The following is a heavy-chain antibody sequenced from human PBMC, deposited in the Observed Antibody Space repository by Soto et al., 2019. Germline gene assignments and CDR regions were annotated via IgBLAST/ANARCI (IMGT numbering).Heavy chain of an antibody. CDR1: GFTFDDYT. V-gene: IGHV3-43*01. CDR3: AKDLGDGDYYYYYGMDV. CDR2: ISWDGGST. D-gene: IGHD2-21*02. J-gene: IGHJ6*02. Sequence: GSLRLSCAASGFTFDDYTMHWVRQAPGKGLEWVSLISWDGGSTYYADSVKGRFTISRDNSENSLYLQMNSLRTEDTALYYCAKDLGDGDYYYYYGMDVWGQGTTVTVSS.